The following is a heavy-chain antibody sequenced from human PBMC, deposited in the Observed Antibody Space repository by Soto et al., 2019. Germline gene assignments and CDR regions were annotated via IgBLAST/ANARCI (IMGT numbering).Heavy chain of an antibody. Sequence: SETLSLTCTVSGGSTSSGDYYWSWIRQPPGKGLEWIGYIYYSGSTYYNPSLKSRVTISVDTSKNQFSLKLSSVTAADTAVYYCAGSGYDSIFDYWGQGTLVTVSS. V-gene: IGHV4-30-4*01. D-gene: IGHD5-12*01. CDR2: IYYSGST. J-gene: IGHJ4*02. CDR3: AGSGYDSIFDY. CDR1: GGSTSSGDYY.